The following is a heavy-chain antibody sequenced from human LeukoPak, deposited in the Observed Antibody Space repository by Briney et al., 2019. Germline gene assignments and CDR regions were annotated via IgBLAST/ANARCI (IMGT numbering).Heavy chain of an antibody. J-gene: IGHJ4*02. CDR2: KYYSGST. Sequence: PSETLSLTCDVSGVSINTCCYYWTWIRQPPGKGLEWIGYKYYSGSTRYNSSLRSRLTISLDSSKNQFSLRLTSVTAADTAVYYCASRVFDYWGQGTLVTVSS. V-gene: IGHV4-61*01. CDR1: GVSINTCCYY. CDR3: ASRVFDY.